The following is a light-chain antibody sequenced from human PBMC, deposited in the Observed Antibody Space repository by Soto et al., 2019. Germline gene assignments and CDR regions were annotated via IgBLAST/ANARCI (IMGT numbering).Light chain of an antibody. CDR3: QQYYSYRYT. V-gene: IGKV1-5*03. CDR2: KAS. J-gene: IGKJ2*01. CDR1: QSITTW. Sequence: DIQMTQSPSTLSASVGDRVTITCRASQSITTWLAWYQQKPGKAPKLLIYKASFLESGVPSRFSGSGSGTEFTLTINSLQPADLATYYCQQYYSYRYTFGQGTKLEIK.